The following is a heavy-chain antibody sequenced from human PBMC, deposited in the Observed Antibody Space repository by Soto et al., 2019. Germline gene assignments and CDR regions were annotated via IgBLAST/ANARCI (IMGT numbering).Heavy chain of an antibody. V-gene: IGHV3-23*01. CDR3: AKDHNRGVTIFGVVTDAFDI. CDR2: ISGSGGST. CDR1: GFTFSSYA. J-gene: IGHJ3*02. D-gene: IGHD3-3*01. Sequence: GGSLRLSCAASGFTFSSYAMSWVRQAPGKGLEWVSAISGSGGSTYYADSVKGRFTISRDNSKNTLYLQMNSLRAEDTAVYYCAKDHNRGVTIFGVVTDAFDIWGQGTMVTVSS.